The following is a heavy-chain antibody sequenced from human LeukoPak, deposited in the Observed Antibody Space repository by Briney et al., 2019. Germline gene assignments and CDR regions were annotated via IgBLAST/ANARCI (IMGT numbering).Heavy chain of an antibody. J-gene: IGHJ6*02. D-gene: IGHD2-8*02. CDR1: GGSFSGYY. V-gene: IGHV4-34*01. Sequence: SETLSLTCAVYGGSFSGYYWSWIRQPPGKGLEWIGEINHSGSTNYNPSLKSRVTIPVDTSKNQFSLKLSSVTAADTAVYYCAGGYGGVYYYYYYGMDVWGQGTTVTVSS. CDR2: INHSGST. CDR3: AGGYGGVYYYYYYGMDV.